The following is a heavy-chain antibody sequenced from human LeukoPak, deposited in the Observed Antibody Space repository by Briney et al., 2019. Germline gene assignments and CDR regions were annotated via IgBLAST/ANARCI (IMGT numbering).Heavy chain of an antibody. CDR1: GFTVNNNF. CDR3: ARESSVSGWFIY. Sequence: PGGSLRLSCAASGFTVNNNFMGWVRQAPGKGLEWVSGIYADGSTYYADSVKGRFTLPRHVSENTLSLEMNSLRPEDTALYYCARESSVSGWFIYWGQGTLVTVSS. J-gene: IGHJ4*02. V-gene: IGHV3-53*04. CDR2: IYADGST. D-gene: IGHD6-19*01.